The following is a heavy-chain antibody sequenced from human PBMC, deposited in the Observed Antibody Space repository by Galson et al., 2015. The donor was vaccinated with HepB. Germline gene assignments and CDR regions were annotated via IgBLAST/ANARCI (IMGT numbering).Heavy chain of an antibody. D-gene: IGHD2-2*02. CDR2: ISGSGGST. J-gene: IGHJ4*02. V-gene: IGHV3-23*01. Sequence: SLRLSCAASGFTFSSYVMSWVRQAPGKGLEWVSAISGSGGSTYYADSVRGRFTISRDNSKNTLYLQMNSLRAEDTAVYYCAKADIVVVPAAISDYWGQGTLVTVSS. CDR1: GFTFSSYV. CDR3: AKADIVVVPAAISDY.